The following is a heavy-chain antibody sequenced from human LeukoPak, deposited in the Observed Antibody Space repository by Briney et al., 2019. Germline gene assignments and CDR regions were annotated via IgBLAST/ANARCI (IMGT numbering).Heavy chain of an antibody. Sequence: TLSLTCTVSGGSISSGGYYWSWIRQHPGKGLEWIGYIYYSGSTYYNPSLKSRVTISVDTSKNQFSLKLSSVTAADTSVYYCARVRAYYGSGSYYNRPLDYWGQGTLVTVSS. CDR1: GGSISSGGYY. CDR3: ARVRAYYGSGSYYNRPLDY. CDR2: IYYSGST. V-gene: IGHV4-31*03. J-gene: IGHJ4*02. D-gene: IGHD3-10*01.